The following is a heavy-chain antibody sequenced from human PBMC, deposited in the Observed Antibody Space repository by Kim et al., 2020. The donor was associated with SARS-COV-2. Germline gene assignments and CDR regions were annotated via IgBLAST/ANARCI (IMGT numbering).Heavy chain of an antibody. CDR3: ARGSPWYGMDV. CDR2: T. Sequence: TNYNQSLKSRVTISVDTSKNQFSLKLSSVTAADTAVYYCARGSPWYGMDVWGQGTTVTVSS. V-gene: IGHV4-34*01. J-gene: IGHJ6*02.